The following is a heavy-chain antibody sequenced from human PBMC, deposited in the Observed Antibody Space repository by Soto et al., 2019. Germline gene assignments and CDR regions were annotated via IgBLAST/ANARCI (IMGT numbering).Heavy chain of an antibody. CDR1: GGSISSGGYY. CDR2: IYYSGST. J-gene: IGHJ6*03. D-gene: IGHD3-10*01. V-gene: IGHV4-31*03. Sequence: QVQLQESGPGLVKPSQTLSLTCTVSGGSISSGGYYWSWIRQHPGKGLEWIGYIYYSGSTYYNPSLQSRVTISVHTSKNQYSLKLSSVTAADTAAYYCARERGRGAEDYYYYYMDVWGKGTTVTASS. CDR3: ARERGRGAEDYYYYYMDV.